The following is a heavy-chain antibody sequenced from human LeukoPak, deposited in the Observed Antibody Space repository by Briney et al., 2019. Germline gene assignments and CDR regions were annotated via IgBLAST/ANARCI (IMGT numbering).Heavy chain of an antibody. V-gene: IGHV3-30-3*01. Sequence: GGSLRLSCAASGLTFSSYAMHWVRQGPDKGLEWVAIISYDGSNKYYADSVKGRFTISRDNSKNTLYLQMNSLRAEDTAVYYCASEYSSSWSADYWGQGTLVTVSS. CDR1: GLTFSSYA. CDR3: ASEYSSSWSADY. D-gene: IGHD6-13*01. J-gene: IGHJ4*02. CDR2: ISYDGSNK.